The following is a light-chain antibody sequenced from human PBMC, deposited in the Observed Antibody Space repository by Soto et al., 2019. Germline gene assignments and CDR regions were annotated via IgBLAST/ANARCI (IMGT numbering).Light chain of an antibody. Sequence: EIVLTQSPATLSLSPGERATLSCRASQNVSTYLTWYQQKPGQAHRLLIYDASNMATGIPARFSGRRSGTAFTLTISSLEPEPFAVYYCQQRTNWLTFGPGTKVDIK. CDR2: DAS. CDR1: QNVSTY. V-gene: IGKV3-11*01. J-gene: IGKJ3*01. CDR3: QQRTNWLT.